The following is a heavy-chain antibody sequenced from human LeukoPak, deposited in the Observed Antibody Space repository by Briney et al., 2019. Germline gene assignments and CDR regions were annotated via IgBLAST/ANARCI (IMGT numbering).Heavy chain of an antibody. CDR1: GGSISSGSYY. D-gene: IGHD2-2*01. V-gene: IGHV4-61*02. CDR2: IYTSGST. Sequence: PSETLSLTCTVSGGSISSGSYYWSWIRQPAGKGLEWIGRIYTSGSTNYNPFLKSRVTISVDTSKNQFSLKLSSVTAADTAVYYCARAYCSSTSCYSYFDYWGQGTLVTVSS. CDR3: ARAYCSSTSCYSYFDY. J-gene: IGHJ4*02.